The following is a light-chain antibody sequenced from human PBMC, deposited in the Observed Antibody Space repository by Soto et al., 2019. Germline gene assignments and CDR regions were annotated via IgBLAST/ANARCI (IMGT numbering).Light chain of an antibody. CDR2: DVS. CDR3: CSYAGSPYV. V-gene: IGLV2-11*01. CDR1: SSDVGGYNY. J-gene: IGLJ1*01. Sequence: QSALTQPRSVSGSPGQSVTISCTGTSSDVGGYNYVSWYQQHPGKAPKVMNYDVSKRPSGVPDRFSGSKSGNTASLTISGLQAEDEADYYCCSYAGSPYVFGTGTKVTVL.